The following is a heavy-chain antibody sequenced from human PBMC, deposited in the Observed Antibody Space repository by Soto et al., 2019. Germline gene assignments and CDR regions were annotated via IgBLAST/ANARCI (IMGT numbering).Heavy chain of an antibody. CDR3: ARHPRDDYNYGGSGIFDY. CDR1: GGSISSRTFW. D-gene: IGHD4-4*01. V-gene: IGHV4-39*01. CDR2: MYYSGSS. Sequence: QLQLQESGPGLVKPSETLSLTCSVSGGSISSRTFWWAWIRQPPGKGLEWIGDMYYSGSSYSSPSLKSRVTLSVDTSMNQLSLKLNSVTAADTAVYYCARHPRDDYNYGGSGIFDYWGQGTLVTVSS. J-gene: IGHJ4*02.